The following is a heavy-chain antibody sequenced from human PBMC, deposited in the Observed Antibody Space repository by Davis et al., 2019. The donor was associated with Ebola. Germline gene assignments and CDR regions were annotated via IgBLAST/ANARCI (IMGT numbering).Heavy chain of an antibody. D-gene: IGHD3-10*01. J-gene: IGHJ6*02. CDR1: GGSMSAYY. V-gene: IGHV4-59*12. Sequence: PSETLSLTCTVSGGSMSAYYWSWIRQPPGKGLEWIGYIYYSGSTNYNPSLKSRVTISVDTSKNQFSLKLSSVTAADTAVYYCARTGSYYYYYGMDVWGQGTTVTVSS. CDR2: IYYSGST. CDR3: ARTGSYYYYYGMDV.